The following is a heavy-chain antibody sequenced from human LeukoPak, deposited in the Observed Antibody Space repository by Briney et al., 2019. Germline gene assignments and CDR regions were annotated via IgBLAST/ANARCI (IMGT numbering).Heavy chain of an antibody. J-gene: IGHJ4*02. CDR3: AKTLSVRTGTSNSYFDY. D-gene: IGHD1-1*01. Sequence: PGGSLRLSCAVSGFSVTRDYVNWVRQAPGKGLEWVSLIHPSGVTNYADSVKGRFTISRDNSKNTLYLQMNSLRAEDTAVYYCAKTLSVRTGTSNSYFDYWGQGTLVTVSS. V-gene: IGHV3-53*01. CDR1: GFSVTRDY. CDR2: IHPSGVT.